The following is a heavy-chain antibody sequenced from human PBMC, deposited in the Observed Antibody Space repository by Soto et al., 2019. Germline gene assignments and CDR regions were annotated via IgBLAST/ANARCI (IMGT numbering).Heavy chain of an antibody. CDR3: ARGNSPYYDILTGPPDRYFDY. Sequence: PSGTLSLTCAVYGGSFSGYYWSWIRQPPGKGLEWIGEINHSGSTNYNPSLKSRVTISVDTSKNQFSLKLSSVTAADTAVYYCARGNSPYYDILTGPPDRYFDYWGQGTLVTVSS. D-gene: IGHD3-9*01. J-gene: IGHJ4*02. V-gene: IGHV4-34*01. CDR2: INHSGST. CDR1: GGSFSGYY.